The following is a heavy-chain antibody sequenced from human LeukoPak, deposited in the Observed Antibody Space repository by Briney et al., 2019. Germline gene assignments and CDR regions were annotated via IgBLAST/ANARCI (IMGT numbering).Heavy chain of an antibody. CDR3: ASHYYDSSGYHMGIDY. CDR2: INHSGST. Sequence: SETLSLTCAVYGGSFSGYSWSWIRQPPGKGLEWIGEINHSGSTNYNPSLKSRVTISVDTSKNQFSLKLSSVTAADTAVYYCASHYYDSSGYHMGIDYWGQGTLVTVSS. V-gene: IGHV4-34*01. CDR1: GGSFSGYS. J-gene: IGHJ4*02. D-gene: IGHD3-22*01.